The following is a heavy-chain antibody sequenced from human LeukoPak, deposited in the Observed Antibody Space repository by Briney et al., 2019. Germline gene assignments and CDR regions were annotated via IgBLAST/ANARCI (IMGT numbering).Heavy chain of an antibody. D-gene: IGHD3-10*02. Sequence: GGSLRLSCAASGFTFSSYEMNWVRQAPGKGLEWVSYISSSGSTIYYADSVKGRFTISRDNAKNSLYLQMNSLRAEDTAVYYCAELGITMIGGVWGKGTAVTIST. CDR3: AELGITMIGGV. CDR1: GFTFSSYE. CDR2: ISSSGSTI. J-gene: IGHJ6*04. V-gene: IGHV3-48*03.